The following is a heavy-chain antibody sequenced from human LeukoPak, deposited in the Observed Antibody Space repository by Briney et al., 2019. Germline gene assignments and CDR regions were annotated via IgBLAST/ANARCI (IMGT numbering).Heavy chain of an antibody. J-gene: IGHJ4*02. CDR2: INHSGST. CDR3: ARGLGYYDSSGYQSFDY. V-gene: IGHV4-34*01. D-gene: IGHD3-22*01. CDR1: GGSFSGYY. Sequence: SETLSLICAVYGGSFSGYYWSWIRQPPGKGLEWIGEINHSGSTNYNPSLKSRVTISVDTSKNQFSLKLSSVTAADTAVYYCARGLGYYDSSGYQSFDYWGQGTLVTVSS.